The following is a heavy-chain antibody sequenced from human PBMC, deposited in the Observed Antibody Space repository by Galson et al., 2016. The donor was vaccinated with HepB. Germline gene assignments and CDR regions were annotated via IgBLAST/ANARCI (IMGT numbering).Heavy chain of an antibody. D-gene: IGHD4-23*01. V-gene: IGHV3-21*01. CDR2: ISSTSSNI. J-gene: IGHJ4*02. Sequence: SLRLSCAGSGFTFSLSSMNWVRQAPGKGPEWVASISSTSSNINYVDSVRGRFTISRDNSKNSLFLQMDSLTDEDTAIYYFARDPTMATVGAYYFDHWGQGTLVTVSS. CDR1: GFTFSLSS. CDR3: ARDPTMATVGAYYFDH.